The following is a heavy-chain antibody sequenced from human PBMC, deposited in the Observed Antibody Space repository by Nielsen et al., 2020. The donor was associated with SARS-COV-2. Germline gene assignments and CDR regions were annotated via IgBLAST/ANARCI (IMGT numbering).Heavy chain of an antibody. V-gene: IGHV3-30*03. CDR1: GFTFSNYG. Sequence: GESLKISCAASGFTFSNYGMHWVRQAPGKGLEWVAVISYDGSNKYYADSVKGRFTISRDNSKNTLYLQMNSLRAEDTAVYYCAITHDYGDYEDYWGQGTLVTVSS. CDR3: AITHDYGDYEDY. D-gene: IGHD4-17*01. CDR2: ISYDGSNK. J-gene: IGHJ4*02.